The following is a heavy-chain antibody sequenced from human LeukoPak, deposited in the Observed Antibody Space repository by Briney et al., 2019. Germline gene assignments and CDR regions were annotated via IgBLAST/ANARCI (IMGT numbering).Heavy chain of an antibody. J-gene: IGHJ4*02. CDR2: ISAYNGNT. CDR1: GYTFTSYG. CDR3: AGDPLRRGPSTFDY. V-gene: IGHV1-18*01. Sequence: ASVKVSCKASGYTFTSYGISWVRQAPGQGLEWMGWISAYNGNTNYAQKLQGRVTMTTDTSTSTAYMELRSLRSDDTAVYYCAGDPLRRGPSTFDYWGQGTLVTVSS. D-gene: IGHD4-17*01.